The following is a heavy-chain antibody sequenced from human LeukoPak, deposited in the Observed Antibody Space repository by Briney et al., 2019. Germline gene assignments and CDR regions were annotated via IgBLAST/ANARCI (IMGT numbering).Heavy chain of an antibody. CDR2: ISYDGSNK. CDR1: GFTFSSYA. CDR3: ARADYYDSSGYYYADAFDI. V-gene: IGHV3-30-3*01. Sequence: LAGGSLRLSCAASGFTFSSYAMHWVRQAPGKGLEWVAVISYDGSNKYYADSVKGRFTISRDNSKNTLYLQMNSLRAEDTAVYYCARADYYDSSGYYYADAFDIWGQGTMVTVSS. J-gene: IGHJ3*02. D-gene: IGHD3-22*01.